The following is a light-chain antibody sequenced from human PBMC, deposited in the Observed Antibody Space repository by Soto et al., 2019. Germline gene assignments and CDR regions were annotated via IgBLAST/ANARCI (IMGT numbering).Light chain of an antibody. CDR1: QSVASN. Sequence: EIVMTQSPASLSVSPGDGATLSCWASQSVASNVAWYQQRPGQGPRLLIHGASTRAAGVPARFSGSGSGTDFPLTISSLQSEDFAVYYCQQYHNWSPQYTFGQGTKLQIK. CDR3: QQYHNWSPQYT. J-gene: IGKJ2*01. CDR2: GAS. V-gene: IGKV3-15*01.